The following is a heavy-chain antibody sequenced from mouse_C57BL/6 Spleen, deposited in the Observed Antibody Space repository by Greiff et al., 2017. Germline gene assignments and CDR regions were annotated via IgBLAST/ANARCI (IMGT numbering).Heavy chain of an antibody. D-gene: IGHD1-1*02. Sequence: EVKLVESGGGLVKPGGSLKLSCAASGFTFSSYAMSWVRQTPEKRLEWVATISDGGSYTYYPDNVKGRFTISRDNAKNNLYLQMSHLKSEDTAMYYCARGGVYYAMDYWGQGTSVTVSS. V-gene: IGHV5-4*03. CDR3: ARGGVYYAMDY. CDR1: GFTFSSYA. CDR2: ISDGGSYT. J-gene: IGHJ4*01.